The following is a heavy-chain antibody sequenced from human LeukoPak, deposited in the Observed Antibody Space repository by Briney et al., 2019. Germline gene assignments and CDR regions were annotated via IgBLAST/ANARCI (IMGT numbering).Heavy chain of an antibody. CDR3: ARGITTIFGVSPMDV. J-gene: IGHJ6*03. CDR1: GFTFSNYN. Sequence: GGSLRLSCAASGFTFSNYNMLWVRQAPGEGLEWVSYIRSDSSTIYYAASVKGRFTISRDNGQNSLFLQMTSLRVDDTAVYYCARGITTIFGVSPMDVWGKGTTVTVSS. CDR2: IRSDSSTI. D-gene: IGHD3-3*01. V-gene: IGHV3-48*01.